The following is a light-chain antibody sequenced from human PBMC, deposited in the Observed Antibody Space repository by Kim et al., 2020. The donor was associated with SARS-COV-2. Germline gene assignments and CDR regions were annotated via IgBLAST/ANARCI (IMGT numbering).Light chain of an antibody. Sequence: EIVLTQSPGTLSSSPGERVTLSCRASQIITSTYLAWYQQRPGQAPRLLIHDISRRATGIPDRFTGSGSGTDFTLTISRLEPEDSAVYYCQQHEDAPLTFGGGTKGDIK. J-gene: IGKJ4*01. V-gene: IGKV3-20*01. CDR1: QIITSTY. CDR2: DIS. CDR3: QQHEDAPLT.